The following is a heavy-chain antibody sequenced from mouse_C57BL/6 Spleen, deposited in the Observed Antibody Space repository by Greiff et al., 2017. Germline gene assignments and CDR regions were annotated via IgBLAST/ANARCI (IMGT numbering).Heavy chain of an antibody. CDR1: GFSLTSYG. D-gene: IGHD2-5*01. CDR3: ARSLFSKGDYYAMDY. Sequence: QVQLKESGPGLVQPSQSLSITCTVSGFSLTSYGVHWVRQSPGKGLEWLGVIWSGGSTDYNAAIISRLSIIKDNSKSQVFMKMNSLPADDTAIYYCARSLFSKGDYYAMDYWGQGTSVTVSS. V-gene: IGHV2-2*01. CDR2: IWSGGST. J-gene: IGHJ4*01.